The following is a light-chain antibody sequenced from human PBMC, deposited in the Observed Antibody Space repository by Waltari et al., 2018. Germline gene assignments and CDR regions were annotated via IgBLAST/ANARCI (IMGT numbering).Light chain of an antibody. J-gene: IGKJ1*01. CDR2: GAS. V-gene: IGKV1-12*01. CDR1: QSISNW. Sequence: DIQMTQSPSSVSASVGDTVTLSCRTSQSISNWVAWDQQKPGKAPNLLIYGASSLQSGVPPRFSGSGSGTDFTLTISGLQPEDFAKYFCQQTNSFPLTFGQGTKVEVK. CDR3: QQTNSFPLT.